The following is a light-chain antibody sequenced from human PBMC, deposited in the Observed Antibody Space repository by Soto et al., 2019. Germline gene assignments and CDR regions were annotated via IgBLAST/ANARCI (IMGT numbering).Light chain of an antibody. V-gene: IGKV3-11*01. Sequence: EIVLTQSPATLSLSPGERATLSCRASQSVSNYLAWYQQKPGQAPRLLIYDASNRATGIPARLSGSGSGTDFTLTISRLEPEDFAVYYCQQRSNWPPTLTFGQGTKVEIK. CDR3: QQRSNWPPTLT. J-gene: IGKJ1*01. CDR2: DAS. CDR1: QSVSNY.